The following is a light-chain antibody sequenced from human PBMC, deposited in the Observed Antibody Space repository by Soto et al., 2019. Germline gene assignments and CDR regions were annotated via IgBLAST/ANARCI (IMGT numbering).Light chain of an antibody. J-gene: IGKJ1*01. CDR3: QQYNNWPPWT. CDR2: DAS. Sequence: EIVMTQSPDTLSLSPGERATLSCRASQSVSGKLAWYQHRPGQAPRLLIYDASIRATGIPARFSGSASGTVFTLNISSLQSEDFALYYCQQYNNWPPWTVGQGTKVDSK. CDR1: QSVSGK. V-gene: IGKV3-15*01.